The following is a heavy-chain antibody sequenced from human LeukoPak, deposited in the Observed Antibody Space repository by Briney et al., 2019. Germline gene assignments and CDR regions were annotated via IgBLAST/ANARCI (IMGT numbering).Heavy chain of an antibody. V-gene: IGHV3-23*01. D-gene: IGHD1-26*01. CDR3: AKLSRRPYRGVSDN. CDR1: GFTFSSYG. CDR2: ISASGGGT. J-gene: IGHJ4*02. Sequence: PGGSLRLSCAASGFTFSSYGMSWVRRAPGKGLEWVSSISASGGGTYQADSVKGRFSVSRDNSKNTLYLQMNSLRAEDTAVYYCAKLSRRPYRGVSDNWGQGTLVTVSS.